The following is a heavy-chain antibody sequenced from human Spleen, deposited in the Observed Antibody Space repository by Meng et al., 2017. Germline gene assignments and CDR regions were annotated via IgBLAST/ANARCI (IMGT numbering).Heavy chain of an antibody. Sequence: QVHLLQSGPEVKKPGASVRVSCKASAYAFDSYGISWVRQAPGQGLEWMGGLIAVFDKTKAAPRFQDRVTFTADESTSTAYMELSSLTFDDTAVYFCARGRRNEPLFDYWGQGTLVTVSS. CDR3: ARGRRNEPLFDY. J-gene: IGHJ4*02. CDR1: AYAFDSYG. V-gene: IGHV1-69*13. CDR2: LIAVFDKT. D-gene: IGHD1-14*01.